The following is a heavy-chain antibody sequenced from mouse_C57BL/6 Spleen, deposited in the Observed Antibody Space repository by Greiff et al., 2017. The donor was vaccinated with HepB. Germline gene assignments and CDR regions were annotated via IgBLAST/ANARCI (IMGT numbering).Heavy chain of an antibody. V-gene: IGHV1-50*01. CDR1: GYTFTSYW. Sequence: QVQLQQPGAELVKPGASVKLSCKASGYTFTSYWMQWVKQRPGQGLEWIGEIDPSDSYTNYNQKFKGKATLTVDTSSSTAYMQLSSLTSEDSAVYYCARGCNDEGDYWGQGTSVTVSS. J-gene: IGHJ4*01. CDR3: ARGCNDEGDY. D-gene: IGHD2-1*01. CDR2: IDPSDSYT.